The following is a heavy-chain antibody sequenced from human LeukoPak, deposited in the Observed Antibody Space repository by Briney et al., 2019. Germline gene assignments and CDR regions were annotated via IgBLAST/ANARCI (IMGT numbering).Heavy chain of an antibody. J-gene: IGHJ4*02. CDR2: IYYSGST. D-gene: IGHD6-19*01. CDR3: ARDRSSGWTDY. CDR1: GGSISSYY. Sequence: PSETLSLTCTVSGGSISSYYWSWIRQPPGKGLEWIGYIYYSGSTNYNPSLKSRVTISVDTSKNQFSLKLSSVTAADTAVYYCARDRSSGWTDYWGQGTLVTVSS. V-gene: IGHV4-59*01.